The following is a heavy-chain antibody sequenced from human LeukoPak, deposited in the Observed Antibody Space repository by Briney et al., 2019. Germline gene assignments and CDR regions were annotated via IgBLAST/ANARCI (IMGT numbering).Heavy chain of an antibody. V-gene: IGHV3-7*01. CDR1: GFSFSDYW. Sequence: EGSLRLSCAASGFSFSDYWMTWVRLAPGKGLEWVANIKEDGSVQYSVDSVKGRFTISRDNAKNSLYLQMNSLRVEDTAVYYCARHRLNGTYDDWGQGTLVTVFS. J-gene: IGHJ4*02. CDR3: ARHRLNGTYDD. D-gene: IGHD1-26*01. CDR2: IKEDGSVQ.